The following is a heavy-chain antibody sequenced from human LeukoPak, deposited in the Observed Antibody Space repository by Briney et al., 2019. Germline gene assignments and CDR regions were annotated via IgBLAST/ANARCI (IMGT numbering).Heavy chain of an antibody. Sequence: SESLSLTCAVYGASLNGHYWSWIRQPPGKGLEWIGEGSDVGGTKYNPSFKSRVTISADTSKNQFSLRLNSVTVADTAVYYCAQNGQSGFSFDPWGQGTLVTVSS. D-gene: IGHD2-8*01. CDR2: GSDVGGT. V-gene: IGHV4-34*01. CDR1: GASLNGHY. CDR3: AQNGQSGFSFDP. J-gene: IGHJ5*02.